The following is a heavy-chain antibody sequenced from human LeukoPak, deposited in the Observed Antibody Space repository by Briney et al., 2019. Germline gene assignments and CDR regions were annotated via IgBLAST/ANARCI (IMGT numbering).Heavy chain of an antibody. CDR1: GGSFSGYY. D-gene: IGHD3-10*01. CDR3: ARGRFYYGSGSLLYFDY. CDR2: INHSGST. V-gene: IGHV4-34*01. Sequence: SETLSLTCAVYGGSFSGYYWSWIRQPPGKGLEWIGEINHSGSTNYNPSLKSRVTISVDTSKNQFSLKLSSVTAADTAVYYCARGRFYYGSGSLLYFDYWGQGTLVTVSS. J-gene: IGHJ4*02.